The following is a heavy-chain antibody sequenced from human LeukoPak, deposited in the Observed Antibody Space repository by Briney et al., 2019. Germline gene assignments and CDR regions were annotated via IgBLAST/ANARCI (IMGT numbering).Heavy chain of an antibody. J-gene: IGHJ4*02. CDR1: GGAFSSYA. D-gene: IGHD4-11*01. CDR3: ARDQHYSFDY. CDR2: IIPILGIA. V-gene: IGHV1-69*04. Sequence: ASVKVSCKASGGAFSSYAISWVRPAPGQGLEWMGRIIPILGIANYAQKFQGRVTITADKSTSTAYMELSSLRSEDTAVYYCARDQHYSFDYWGQGTLVTVSS.